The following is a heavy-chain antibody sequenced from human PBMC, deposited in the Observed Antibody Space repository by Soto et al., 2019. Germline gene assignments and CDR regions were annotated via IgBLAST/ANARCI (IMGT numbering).Heavy chain of an antibody. Sequence: EVQVLDSGGGLVQSGGSLRLSCEASGFTFSNYPMSWVRQAPGKGLEWVSTITGGGTTYYADSVRGRLTLSRDNSKNTLYLQMNSLIVEETAVYYCTKNNLSYHLDYWGHGTLVTVSS. CDR2: ITGGGTT. V-gene: IGHV3-23*01. CDR3: TKNNLSYHLDY. CDR1: GFTFSNYP. J-gene: IGHJ4*01. D-gene: IGHD3-9*01.